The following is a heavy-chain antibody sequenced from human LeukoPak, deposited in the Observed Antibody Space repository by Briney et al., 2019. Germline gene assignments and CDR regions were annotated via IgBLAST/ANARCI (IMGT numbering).Heavy chain of an antibody. CDR2: IYYSGST. Sequence: SETLSLTCTVSGGSISSGDYYWSWIRQPPGKGLEWIGYIYYSGSTYYNPSLKSRVTISVDTSKNQFSLKLSSVTAADTAVYYCARVGVAYCGGDCFFSYFDYWGQGTLVTVSS. CDR3: ARVGVAYCGGDCFFSYFDY. CDR1: GGSISSGDYY. V-gene: IGHV4-30-4*01. J-gene: IGHJ4*02. D-gene: IGHD2-21*02.